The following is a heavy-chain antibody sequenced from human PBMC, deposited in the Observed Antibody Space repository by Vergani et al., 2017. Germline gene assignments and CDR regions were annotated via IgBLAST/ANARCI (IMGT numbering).Heavy chain of an antibody. Sequence: QLQLQESGPGLVKPSGTLSLTCSVTGGSFLNIRYYWGRIRQPPGKGLEWIGSMDYNGRAYCTPSLRRRVAISIDTSKMNFSLKLYSLTAADTAIFYCPENVTKDYYLDSNYFDYWGLGSLVTVSS. V-gene: IGHV4-39*02. CDR3: PENVTKDYYLDSNYFDY. D-gene: IGHD3-22*01. J-gene: IGHJ4*02. CDR1: GGSFLNIRYY. CDR2: MDYNGRA.